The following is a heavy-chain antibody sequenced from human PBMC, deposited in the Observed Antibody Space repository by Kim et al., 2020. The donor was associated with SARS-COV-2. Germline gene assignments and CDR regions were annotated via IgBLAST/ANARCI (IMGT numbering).Heavy chain of an antibody. Sequence: PSLKSRVTISVDTSKNQFTLKLSSVTAADTAVYYCARQVTTSAYYYGMDVWGQGTTVTVSS. CDR3: ARQVTTSAYYYGMDV. V-gene: IGHV4-34*01. J-gene: IGHJ6*02. D-gene: IGHD4-17*01.